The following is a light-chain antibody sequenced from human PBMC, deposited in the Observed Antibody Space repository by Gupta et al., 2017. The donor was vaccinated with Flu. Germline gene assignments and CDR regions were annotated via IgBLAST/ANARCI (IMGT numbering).Light chain of an antibody. CDR3: AAWDDSRSGVV. CDR2: SNN. J-gene: IGLJ2*01. V-gene: IGLV1-44*01. CDR1: SSNIGSNP. Sequence: QSVLSQAPSVSGTPGQRVNISCSGSSSNIGSNPVNWYQQRPGTAPTLLIYSNNQRPSGVPDRFFGSKSGTSASLAISGLQSEDEADYSCAAWDDSRSGVVFGGGTKLTVL.